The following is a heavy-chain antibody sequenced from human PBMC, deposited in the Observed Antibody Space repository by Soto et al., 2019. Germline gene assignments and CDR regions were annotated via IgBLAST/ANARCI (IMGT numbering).Heavy chain of an antibody. CDR3: ATEVWSSDDDNSPQTQVGF. D-gene: IGHD2-21*01. CDR2: IIPRLGVA. V-gene: IGHV1-69*02. CDR1: GGNFNTYI. Sequence: QVQLVQSGAEVKKPGSSVKVSCKASGGNFNTYIISWVRQAPGQGLEWMGRIIPRLGVADYARKFQGRVTITADKFTSTTYMELSSLRSEDTAVFYCATEVWSSDDDNSPQTQVGFWGKGTLVTVSS. J-gene: IGHJ4*02.